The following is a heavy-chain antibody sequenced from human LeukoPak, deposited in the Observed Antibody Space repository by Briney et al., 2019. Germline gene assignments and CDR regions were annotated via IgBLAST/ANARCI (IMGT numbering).Heavy chain of an antibody. CDR2: MNPNSGNT. J-gene: IGHJ4*02. Sequence: GASVRVSCKASGYTFTSYDINWVRQATGQGLEWMGWMNPNSGNTGYAQKFQGRVTMTRNTSISTAYMELSSLRSEDTAVYYCARAVTMHDMGLGYWGQGTLVTVSS. CDR1: GYTFTSYD. CDR3: ARAVTMHDMGLGY. D-gene: IGHD3-10*01. V-gene: IGHV1-8*01.